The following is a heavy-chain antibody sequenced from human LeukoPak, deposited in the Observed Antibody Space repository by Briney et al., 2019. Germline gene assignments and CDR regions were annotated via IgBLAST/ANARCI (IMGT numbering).Heavy chain of an antibody. D-gene: IGHD1-7*01. J-gene: IGHJ5*02. V-gene: IGHV4-39*01. CDR3: ASSELSVTGTIGCSWFDP. CDR1: GGSISSSSYY. Sequence: SETLSLTCTVSGGSISSSSYYWGWIRQPPGKGLEWIGSIYYSGSTYYNPSLKSRVTISVDTSKNQFSLKLSSVTAADTAVYYCASSELSVTGTIGCSWFDPWGQGTLVTVSS. CDR2: IYYSGST.